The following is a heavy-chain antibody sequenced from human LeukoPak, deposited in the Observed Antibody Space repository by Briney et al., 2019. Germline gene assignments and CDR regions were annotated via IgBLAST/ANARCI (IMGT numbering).Heavy chain of an antibody. V-gene: IGHV3-30*04. CDR3: AKDGSSYYGMDV. Sequence: GGSLRLSCAASGFTFSSYAMHWVRQAPGKGLEWVAVISYDGSNKYYADSVKGRFTISRDNSKNTLYLQMNSLRAEDTAVYYCAKDGSSYYGMDVWGKGTTVTVSS. CDR1: GFTFSSYA. J-gene: IGHJ6*04. CDR2: ISYDGSNK.